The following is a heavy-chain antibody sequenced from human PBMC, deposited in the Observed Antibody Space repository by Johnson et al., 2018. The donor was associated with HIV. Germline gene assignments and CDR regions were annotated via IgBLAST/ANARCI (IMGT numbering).Heavy chain of an antibody. Sequence: FIFSSYWMHWVRQAPGKGLEWVANIKQDGSEKTYVDSVKGRFTISRDNAKKSLYLQMNSLRAEDTAVYYCARDFVAFGECTAFDIWGQGTMVTVSS. V-gene: IGHV3-7*03. D-gene: IGHD3-10*01. CDR1: FIFSSYW. J-gene: IGHJ3*02. CDR3: ARDFVAFGECTAFDI. CDR2: IKQDGSEK.